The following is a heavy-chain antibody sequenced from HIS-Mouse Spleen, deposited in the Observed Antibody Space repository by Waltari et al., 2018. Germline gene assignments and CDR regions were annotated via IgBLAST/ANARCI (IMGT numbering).Heavy chain of an antibody. CDR1: GFTFSSYG. CDR3: AKDTSGSYSDY. D-gene: IGHD1-26*01. Sequence: QVQLVESGGGVVQHGRSLRRSCAASGFTFSSYGMHWVRQAPGKGLGWVAVISYDGSNKYYAESVKGRFTISRDNSKNTLYLQMNSLRAEDTAVYYCAKDTSGSYSDYWGQGTLVTVSS. CDR2: ISYDGSNK. J-gene: IGHJ4*02. V-gene: IGHV3-30*18.